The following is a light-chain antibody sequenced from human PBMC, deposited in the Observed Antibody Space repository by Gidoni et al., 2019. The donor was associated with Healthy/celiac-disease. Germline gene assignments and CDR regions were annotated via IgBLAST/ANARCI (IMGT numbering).Light chain of an antibody. CDR1: QSISTY. CDR2: AAF. CDR3: QQSSSTPNT. Sequence: DIQMTQSPSSLSASVGDRVTITCRASQSISTYLNWFQQKPGKAPKLLIYAAFSLQSGVPSRFSGSGSGTDFTLTISSLQPEDFATYYCQQSSSTPNTFGQGTKLEIK. J-gene: IGKJ2*01. V-gene: IGKV1-39*01.